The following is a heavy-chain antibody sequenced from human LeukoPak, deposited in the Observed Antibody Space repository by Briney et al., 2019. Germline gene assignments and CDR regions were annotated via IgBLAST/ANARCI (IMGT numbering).Heavy chain of an antibody. CDR3: ARVAAAGTWWFDP. Sequence: ASVKVSCKASGYTFTGYYMHWVRQALGQGLEWMGWINPNSGGTNYAQKFQGRVTMTRDTSISTAYMELSRLRSDDTAVYYCARVAAAGTWWFDPWGQGTLVTVSS. J-gene: IGHJ5*02. CDR1: GYTFTGYY. D-gene: IGHD6-13*01. CDR2: INPNSGGT. V-gene: IGHV1-2*02.